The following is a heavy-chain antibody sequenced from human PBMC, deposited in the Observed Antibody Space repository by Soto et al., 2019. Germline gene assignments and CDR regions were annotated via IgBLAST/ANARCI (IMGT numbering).Heavy chain of an antibody. J-gene: IGHJ6*02. CDR3: ARVRREYYGLTPPAV. V-gene: IGHV4-34*01. CDR1: GGSFSGYY. CDR2: INHSGST. Sequence: PSETLSLTCAVYGGSFSGYYWSWIRQPPGKGLEWIGEINHSGSTNYNPSLKSRVTISVDTSKNQFSLKLSSVTAADTAVYYCARVRREYYGLTPPAVWGQGTTVTVSS. D-gene: IGHD3-10*01.